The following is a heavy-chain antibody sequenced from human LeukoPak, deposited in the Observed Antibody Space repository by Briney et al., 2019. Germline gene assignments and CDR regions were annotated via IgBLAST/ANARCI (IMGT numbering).Heavy chain of an antibody. CDR1: GYTFTRYY. J-gene: IGHJ6*03. CDR2: ISACNGNT. CDR3: ARDRMVRGYYYYYMDV. Sequence: GASLKVSCKASGYTFTRYYMHWVRQAPGQGLEWMGWISACNGNTNYAQKLQGRVHMTTDTSTSTAYMELRRLRSDDTAVYYCARDRMVRGYYYYYMDVWGKGGTVTVSS. V-gene: IGHV1-18*04. D-gene: IGHD3-10*01.